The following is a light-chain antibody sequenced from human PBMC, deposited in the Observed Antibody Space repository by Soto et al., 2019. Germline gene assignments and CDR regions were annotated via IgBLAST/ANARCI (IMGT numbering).Light chain of an antibody. CDR3: QHYNSFPLT. J-gene: IGKJ4*01. CDR2: KAS. V-gene: IGKV1-5*03. Sequence: DIQMTQSPSTLSASVGDRVTITCRASQSISSWLAWYQQKPGTAPKLLIFKASNLQSGVTSRFSGSGSGTEFTLTISCLQPDDFATYYCQHYNSFPLTFGGGTKVEIK. CDR1: QSISSW.